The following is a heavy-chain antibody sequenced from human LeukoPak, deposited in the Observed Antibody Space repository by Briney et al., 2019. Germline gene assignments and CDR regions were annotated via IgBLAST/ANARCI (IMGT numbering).Heavy chain of an antibody. CDR1: GDSISTGGYY. CDR2: IYHSGTT. V-gene: IGHV4-30-2*01. J-gene: IGHJ4*02. CDR3: ARSYCSTTSCYDADY. Sequence: KPSETLSLTCTVSGDSISTGGYYWPWIRQPPGKGLEWIGYIYHSGTTYYNPSLKSRVTISVDRSKNQFSLKLSFLTAADTAVYYCARSYCSTTSCYDADYWGQGTLVTVSS. D-gene: IGHD2-2*01.